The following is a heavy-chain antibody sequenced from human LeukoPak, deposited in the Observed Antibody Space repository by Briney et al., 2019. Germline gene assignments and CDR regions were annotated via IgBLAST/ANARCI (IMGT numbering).Heavy chain of an antibody. Sequence: ASVKVSCKASGYTFTSYDINWVRQATGQGLEWMGWMNPNSGNTGYVQKFQGRVIMTRDTSISTAYMELGSLTSGDTAVYFCARDRVGVGGNGWENWGQGTLVTVSS. CDR1: GYTFTSYD. CDR2: MNPNSGNT. D-gene: IGHD6-19*01. V-gene: IGHV1-8*01. J-gene: IGHJ4*02. CDR3: ARDRVGVGGNGWEN.